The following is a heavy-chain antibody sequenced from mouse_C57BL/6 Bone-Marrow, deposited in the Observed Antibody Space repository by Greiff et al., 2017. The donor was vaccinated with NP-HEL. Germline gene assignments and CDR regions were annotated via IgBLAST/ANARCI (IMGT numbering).Heavy chain of an antibody. J-gene: IGHJ4*01. CDR2: IDPENGDT. D-gene: IGHD2-5*01. CDR1: GFNIKDDY. Sequence: VQLQQSGAELVRPGASVKLSCTASGFNIKDDYMHWVKQRPEQGLEWIGWIDPENGDTEYASKFQGKATITADTSSNTAYLQLSSLTSEDTAVYYCTTGTIVTTVDYWGQGTSVTVSS. CDR3: TTGTIVTTVDY. V-gene: IGHV14-4*01.